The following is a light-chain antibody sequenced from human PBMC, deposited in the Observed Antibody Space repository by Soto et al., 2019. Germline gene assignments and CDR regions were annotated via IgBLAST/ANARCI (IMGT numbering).Light chain of an antibody. V-gene: IGKV3-15*01. CDR1: QSVSSSY. Sequence: EIVLTQSPGTLSLSPGERGTLSCRASQSVSSSYLAWYQQKPGQAPRLLIYGASIRATGIPARFSGSGSGTEFTLTISSLQSEDSVVYYCQQYHNWPPFTFGQGTKLEI. J-gene: IGKJ2*01. CDR3: QQYHNWPPFT. CDR2: GAS.